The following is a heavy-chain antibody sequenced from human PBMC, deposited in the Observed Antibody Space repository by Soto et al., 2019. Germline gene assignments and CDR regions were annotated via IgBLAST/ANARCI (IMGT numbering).Heavy chain of an antibody. J-gene: IGHJ4*02. V-gene: IGHV3-23*01. CDR2: ISDGDGAT. D-gene: IGHD3-16*01. CDR3: ATGRTFFDF. CDR1: GFAFSDYA. Sequence: EVHLLESGGGLVQPGGSLRLSCAASGFAFSDYAMTWVRQAPGKGLEWVSDISDGDGATHYADSVKGRFTISRDDSKHTLYLQMDSLRAEDAAVYYCATGRTFFDFGGQGPLVPVSS.